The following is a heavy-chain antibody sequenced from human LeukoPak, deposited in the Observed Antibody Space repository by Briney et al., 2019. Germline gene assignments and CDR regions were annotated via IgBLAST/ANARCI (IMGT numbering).Heavy chain of an antibody. CDR1: GFTFSTYW. CDR3: ARDSRYGYSNDY. V-gene: IGHV3-7*01. D-gene: IGHD5-18*01. Sequence: GGSLRPSCAASGFTFSTYWMSSVRKPPGKGLEWVANIRPGGSEKYFVDSVKGRLTISRDNAQNSLYLQMNSLRAEDTAAYYCARDSRYGYSNDYWGQGTLVTVCS. J-gene: IGHJ4*02. CDR2: IRPGGSEK.